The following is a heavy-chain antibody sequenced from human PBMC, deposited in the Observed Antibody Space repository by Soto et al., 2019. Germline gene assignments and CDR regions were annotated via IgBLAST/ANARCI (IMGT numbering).Heavy chain of an antibody. CDR1: GFTFRSFT. CDR3: TRDASRDSSARGWFDP. CDR2: ISSNSAYI. D-gene: IGHD6-13*01. V-gene: IGHV3-21*01. Sequence: GGSLRLSCAASGFTFRSFTMNWLRQAPGKGLEWVSTISSNSAYIYYTDALRGRFTISRDNAKNSLHLQMNSLRAEDTAVYYCTRDASRDSSARGWFDPWGPGTLVTVSS. J-gene: IGHJ5*02.